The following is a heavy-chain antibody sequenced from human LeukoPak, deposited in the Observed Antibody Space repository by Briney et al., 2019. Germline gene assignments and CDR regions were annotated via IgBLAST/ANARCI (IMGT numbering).Heavy chain of an antibody. V-gene: IGHV3-48*03. Sequence: PGGSLRLSCAASGFTFSSYEMNWVRQAPGKGLKWVSYISSSGSTIYYADSVKGRFTISRDNAKNSLYLQMNSLRAEDTAVYYCAPMVRGVVQGVDYWGQGTLVTVSS. CDR3: APMVRGVVQGVDY. J-gene: IGHJ4*02. D-gene: IGHD3-10*01. CDR1: GFTFSSYE. CDR2: ISSSGSTI.